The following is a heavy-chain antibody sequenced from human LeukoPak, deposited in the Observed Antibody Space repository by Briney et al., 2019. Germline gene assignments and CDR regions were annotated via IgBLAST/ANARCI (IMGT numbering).Heavy chain of an antibody. CDR1: GGTFSSYA. V-gene: IGHV1-69*13. CDR2: IIPIFGTA. CDR3: ARVNVVVVTAPKYYFDY. Sequence: ASVKFSCKASGGTFSSYAISWVRQAPGQGLEWMGGIIPIFGTANYAQKFQGRVTITADESTSTAYMELSSLRSEDTAVYYCARVNVVVVTAPKYYFDYWGQGTLVTVSS. D-gene: IGHD2-21*02. J-gene: IGHJ4*02.